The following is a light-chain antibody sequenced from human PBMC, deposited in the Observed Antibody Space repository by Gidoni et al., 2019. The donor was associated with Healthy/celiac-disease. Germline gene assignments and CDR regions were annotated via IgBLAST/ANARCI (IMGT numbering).Light chain of an antibody. CDR1: QSVSSN. CDR3: PQYNNWPPLT. CDR2: GAA. J-gene: IGKJ5*01. V-gene: IGKV3-15*01. Sequence: EIVMTQSPATLSVSPGERAPLSCRASQSVSSNLAWYQQKTGQAPRLLIYGAATSATGIPAMFSGSGSGTEFTLTISSLQSEDFAVYYCPQYNNWPPLTFGQGTLLEIK.